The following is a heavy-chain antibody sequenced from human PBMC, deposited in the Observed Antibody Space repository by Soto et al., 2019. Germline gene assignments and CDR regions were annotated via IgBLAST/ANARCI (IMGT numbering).Heavy chain of an antibody. CDR3: AATLPQGGVVVPAAILGYAFDI. D-gene: IGHD2-2*01. CDR2: IVVGSGNT. CDR1: GFTFTSSA. V-gene: IGHV1-58*02. J-gene: IGHJ3*02. Sequence: ASVKVSCKASGFTFTSSAMQWVRQARGQRLEWIGWIVVGSGNTNYAQKFQERVTITRDMPTSTAYMELSSLRSEDTAVYYCAATLPQGGVVVPAAILGYAFDIWGQGTMVTV.